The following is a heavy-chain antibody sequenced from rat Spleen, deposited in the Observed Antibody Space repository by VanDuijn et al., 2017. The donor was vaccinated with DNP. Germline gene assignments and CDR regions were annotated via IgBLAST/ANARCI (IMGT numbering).Heavy chain of an antibody. V-gene: IGHV5-25*01. CDR3: ASRAASDYFYGGYFDY. D-gene: IGHD1-6*01. CDR2: ISPSGANI. J-gene: IGHJ2*01. Sequence: EVQLVESGGGLVQPGGSLKLSCAASEFTFSKSDVAWVRQAPTRGLEWVASISPSGANIYYRDSVRGRFTIFRDIPKSTLYLQMDSLGSEDTATYYFASRAASDYFYGGYFDYWGQGVMVTVSS. CDR1: EFTFSKSD.